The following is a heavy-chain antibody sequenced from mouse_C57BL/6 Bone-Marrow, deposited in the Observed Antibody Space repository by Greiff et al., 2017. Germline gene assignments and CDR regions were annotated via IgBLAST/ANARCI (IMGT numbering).Heavy chain of an antibody. D-gene: IGHD2-3*01. V-gene: IGHV1-9*01. CDR1: GYTFTGYW. Sequence: VQLQASGAELLKPGASVQLSCKATGYTFTGYWIEWVKQRPGHGLEWIGEILPGRGSTNYNEKFKGKATFTADTSSNTAYMQLSSLTTEDSAIYYCARGYDRFAYWGQGTLGTVSA. J-gene: IGHJ3*01. CDR3: ARGYDRFAY. CDR2: ILPGRGST.